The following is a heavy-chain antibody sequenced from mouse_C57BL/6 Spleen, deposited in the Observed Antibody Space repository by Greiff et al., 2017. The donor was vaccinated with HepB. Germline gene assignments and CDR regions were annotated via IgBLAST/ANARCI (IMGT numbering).Heavy chain of an antibody. Sequence: EVQLVESGPGLVKPSQSLSLTCSVTGYSITSGYYWNWIRQFPGNKLEWMGYISYDGSNNYNPSLKNRISIARDTSKNQFFLKLNSVTTEDTATYYCARDRDYDYDDWYFDVWGTGTTVTVSS. V-gene: IGHV3-6*01. D-gene: IGHD2-4*01. J-gene: IGHJ1*03. CDR3: ARDRDYDYDDWYFDV. CDR1: GYSITSGYY. CDR2: ISYDGSN.